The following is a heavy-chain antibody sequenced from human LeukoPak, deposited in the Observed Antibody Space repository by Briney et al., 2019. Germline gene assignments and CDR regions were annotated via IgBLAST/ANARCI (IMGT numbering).Heavy chain of an antibody. Sequence: GRSLRLSCADSGFTFSSYGMHWVRQAPGKGLEWVAVISYDGSNKYYADSVKGRFTISRDNSKNTLYLQMNSLRAEDTAVYYCAKDRGVPAARGSYYYYGMDVWGKGTTVTVSS. CDR3: AKDRGVPAARGSYYYYGMDV. V-gene: IGHV3-30*18. J-gene: IGHJ6*04. CDR2: ISYDGSNK. CDR1: GFTFSSYG. D-gene: IGHD2-2*01.